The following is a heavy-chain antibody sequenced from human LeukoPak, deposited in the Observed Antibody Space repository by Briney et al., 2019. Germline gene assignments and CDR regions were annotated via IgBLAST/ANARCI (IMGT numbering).Heavy chain of an antibody. V-gene: IGHV4-34*01. CDR2: INHSGST. J-gene: IGHJ4*02. CDR1: GGSFSGYY. CDR3: ARGSTPPDY. Sequence: SETLSLTCAVYGGSFSGYYWSWIRQPPGKGLEWIGEINHSGSTNYNPSLKSRVTISVDTSKNQFPLKLSSVTAADTAVYYCARGSTPPDYWGQGTLVTVSS.